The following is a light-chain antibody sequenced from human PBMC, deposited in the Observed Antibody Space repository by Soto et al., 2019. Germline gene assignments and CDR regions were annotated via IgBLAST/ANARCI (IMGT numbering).Light chain of an antibody. CDR3: CAFAYSRVV. Sequence: QSALTRPPSASGSPGQSVTISCTGTSSDVGGYNLVSWYQQHPGKAPKLMIYEVNKRPSGVPDRFSGSKSGNTASLTVSGLQAEDEGDYYCCAFAYSRVVFGGGTKLTVL. CDR2: EVN. CDR1: SSDVGGYNL. V-gene: IGLV2-8*01. J-gene: IGLJ3*02.